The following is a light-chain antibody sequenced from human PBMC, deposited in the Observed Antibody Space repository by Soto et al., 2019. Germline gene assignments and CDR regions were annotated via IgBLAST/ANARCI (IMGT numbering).Light chain of an antibody. CDR1: QSVNHW. Sequence: IQMTQYPSTLCASLGERVPIACRASQSVNHWLAWYQQKPGKAPKLLIHDASTLESGIPSRFSGSGSGTEFTITIRSLQPDDFATYYCQQYNSYWTFGQGTKVDIK. CDR3: QQYNSYWT. CDR2: DAS. J-gene: IGKJ1*01. V-gene: IGKV1-5*01.